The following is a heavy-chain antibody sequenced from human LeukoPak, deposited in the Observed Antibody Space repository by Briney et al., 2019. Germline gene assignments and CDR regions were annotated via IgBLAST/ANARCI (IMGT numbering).Heavy chain of an antibody. V-gene: IGHV4-59*08. J-gene: IGHJ4*02. D-gene: IGHD2-2*01. CDR3: ARHRDTRSLDF. CDR2: IFSGST. Sequence: PSETLSLTRTVSGISGGSISTYYWSWIRQPPGKGLEWIGYIFSGSTNYSPSLKSRVAISEDTSKNQFSLKLTSVTAADTAVYYCARHRDTRSLDFWGQGTLVTVSS. CDR1: GISGGSISTYY.